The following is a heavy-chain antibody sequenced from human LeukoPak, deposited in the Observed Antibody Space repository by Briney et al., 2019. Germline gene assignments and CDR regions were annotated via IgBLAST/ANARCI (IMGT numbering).Heavy chain of an antibody. CDR1: GFTFSSYA. J-gene: IGHJ4*02. CDR3: AKEDYRGDYFDY. D-gene: IGHD4-11*01. V-gene: IGHV3-23*01. Sequence: GGSLRLSCAASGFTFSSYAVSWVRQAPGKGPEWVSAISGSGGSTYYADSVKVRFTISRDNSKNTLYLQMNSLRAEDTAVYYCAKEDYRGDYFDYWGQGTLVTVSS. CDR2: ISGSGGST.